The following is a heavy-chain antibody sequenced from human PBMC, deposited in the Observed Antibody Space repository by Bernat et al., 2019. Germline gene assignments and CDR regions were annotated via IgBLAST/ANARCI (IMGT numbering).Heavy chain of an antibody. D-gene: IGHD3-3*01. CDR1: GFTFSNAW. CDR3: TTGTITIFGVVINHYGMDV. Sequence: EVQLVESGGGLVKPGGSLRLSCAASGFTFSNAWMSWVRQAPGKGLEWVGRIKSKTDGGTTDYAATVKGRFTISRDDSKNTLYLQMNSLKTEDTAVYYCTTGTITIFGVVINHYGMDVWGQGTTVTVSS. CDR2: IKSKTDGGTT. V-gene: IGHV3-15*01. J-gene: IGHJ6*02.